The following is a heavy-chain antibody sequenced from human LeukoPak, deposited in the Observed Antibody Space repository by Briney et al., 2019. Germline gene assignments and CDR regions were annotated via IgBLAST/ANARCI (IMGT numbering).Heavy chain of an antibody. CDR3: WTLGVLRSYDTDV. Sequence: GGSLRLSCAASGFTLSTYWTHWVRQVPGKGLLWVSNINSDGSVTNYADSVKGRFTISRDHAKDTVYLQMNSLRAEDTAVYHCWTLGVLRSYDTDVWGQGTTVTVSS. CDR1: GFTLSTYW. J-gene: IGHJ6*02. CDR2: INSDGSVT. D-gene: IGHD3-10*01. V-gene: IGHV3-74*01.